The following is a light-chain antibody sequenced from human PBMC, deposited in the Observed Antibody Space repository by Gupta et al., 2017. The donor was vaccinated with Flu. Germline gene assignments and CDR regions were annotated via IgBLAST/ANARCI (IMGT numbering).Light chain of an antibody. V-gene: IGKV4-1*01. CDR1: QTVLYSSNSQNY. CDR2: WAS. Sequence: SPGERATINCKSSQTVLYSSNSQNYLAWYQQKPGQPPKLLIYWASTRESGVPDRFSGSGSGTDFTLTISSLQAEDVAVYYCQQYYDTPWTFGQGTTVEIK. J-gene: IGKJ1*01. CDR3: QQYYDTPWT.